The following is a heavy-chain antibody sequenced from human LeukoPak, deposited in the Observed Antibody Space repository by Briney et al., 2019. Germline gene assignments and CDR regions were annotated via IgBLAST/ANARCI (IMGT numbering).Heavy chain of an antibody. CDR1: GFTFSDYT. J-gene: IGHJ4*02. CDR3: ARDPVINSGCDWDY. V-gene: IGHV3-11*01. Sequence: SGGSLRLSCAASGFTFSDYTMSWIRQAPGKGLECICISTSTSGGNIYYAESVKGRFTISRDNAKNSLYLQMNSLRAEDTAVYYCARDPVINSGCDWDYWGQGIQVTVSS. D-gene: IGHD5-12*01. CDR2: TSTSGGNI.